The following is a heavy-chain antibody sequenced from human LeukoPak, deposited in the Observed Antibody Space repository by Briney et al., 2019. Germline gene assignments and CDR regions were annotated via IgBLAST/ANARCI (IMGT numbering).Heavy chain of an antibody. CDR2: IKQDGSEK. D-gene: IGHD2-21*01. CDR1: GFTFSSYW. J-gene: IGHJ5*02. Sequence: GGSLRLSCAASGFTFSSYWMSWVRQAPGKELEWVANIKQDGSEKYYVDSVKGRFTISRDNAKNSLYLQMNSLRAEDTAVYYCAREGNHIVVVRGQNWFDPWGQGTLVTVSS. CDR3: AREGNHIVVVRGQNWFDP. V-gene: IGHV3-7*01.